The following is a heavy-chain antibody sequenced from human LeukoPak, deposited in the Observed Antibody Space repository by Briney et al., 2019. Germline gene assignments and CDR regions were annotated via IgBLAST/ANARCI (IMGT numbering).Heavy chain of an antibody. CDR1: GFTFDSYA. CDR3: ARVEYSSSPHFDY. Sequence: GRSLRLSCAASGFTFDSYALHWVRQAPGKGPEWLAIITYDGTNKYYADSVKGRFTISRDNSNNTLFLQMNSLRPEDTAVYYCARVEYSSSPHFDYWGQGTLVTVSS. V-gene: IGHV3-30-3*01. J-gene: IGHJ4*02. D-gene: IGHD5-18*01. CDR2: ITYDGTNK.